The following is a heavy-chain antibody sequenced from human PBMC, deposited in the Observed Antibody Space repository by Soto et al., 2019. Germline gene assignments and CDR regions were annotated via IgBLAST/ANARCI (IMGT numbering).Heavy chain of an antibody. Sequence: TLSLTYTVSGGSISSADYYWSWVRQPPGKGLEWIGYIYYSGSTFFNPSLKSRVTISKDTSRNQFSLRLNSVTAADTAVYYCARAIVVTIGGMDVWGQGTTVTVSS. J-gene: IGHJ6*02. V-gene: IGHV4-30-4*01. D-gene: IGHD5-12*01. CDR2: IYYSGST. CDR1: GGSISSADYY. CDR3: ARAIVVTIGGMDV.